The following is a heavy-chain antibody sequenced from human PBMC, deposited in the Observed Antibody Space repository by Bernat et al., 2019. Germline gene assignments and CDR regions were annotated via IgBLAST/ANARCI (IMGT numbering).Heavy chain of an antibody. CDR1: GFTFSSYE. V-gene: IGHV3-48*03. D-gene: IGHD2-15*01. CDR2: ISSSGSTI. J-gene: IGHJ3*02. Sequence: EVQLVESGGGLVQPGGSLRLSCAASGFTFSSYEMNWVRQAPGKGLEWVSYISSSGSTIYYADSVKGRFTISRDNAKNSLYLQMNSLRAEDTAVYYCARDRSWDPRSYAFDIWGQGTMVTVSS. CDR3: ARDRSWDPRSYAFDI.